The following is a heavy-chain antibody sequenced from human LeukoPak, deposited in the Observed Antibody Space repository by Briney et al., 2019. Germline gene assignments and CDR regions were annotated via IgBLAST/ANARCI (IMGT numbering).Heavy chain of an antibody. CDR2: IIPILGIA. D-gene: IGHD3-10*01. Sequence: ASVKVSCKASGGTFSSYTISWVRQAPGQGLEWMGRIIPILGIANYAQKFQGRVTITADKSTSTAYIELSSLRSEDTAVYYCAREEWEFDGMDVWGQGTTVTVSS. V-gene: IGHV1-69*04. J-gene: IGHJ6*02. CDR1: GGTFSSYT. CDR3: AREEWEFDGMDV.